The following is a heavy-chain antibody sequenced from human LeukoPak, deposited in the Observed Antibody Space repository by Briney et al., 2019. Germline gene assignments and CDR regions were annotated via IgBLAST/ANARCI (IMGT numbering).Heavy chain of an antibody. CDR3: ARTWKDGYNSYYFDY. CDR1: GFTFSSYW. V-gene: IGHV3-7*01. Sequence: GESLKISCAASGFTFSSYWMSWVRQAPGKGLEWVANIKQDGSEKYYVDSVKGRFTISRDNAKNSLYLQMNSLRAEDTAVYYCARTWKDGYNSYYFDYWGQGTLVTVSS. D-gene: IGHD5-24*01. J-gene: IGHJ4*02. CDR2: IKQDGSEK.